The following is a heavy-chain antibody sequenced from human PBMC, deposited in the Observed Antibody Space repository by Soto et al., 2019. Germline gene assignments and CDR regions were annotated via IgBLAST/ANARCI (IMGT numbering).Heavy chain of an antibody. CDR2: ILSSGRS. Sequence: PSETLSLTCTVSGESVSSGFYYWNWIRQAPGKGLEWIGSILSSGRSNYSPSLKSRVSMSVDTSKNQFSLRLTSVGAADSAIYYCARVVRCTRSGCYYLAMDVWGQGTTVTVSS. CDR1: GESVSSGFYY. D-gene: IGHD2-15*01. CDR3: ARVVRCTRSGCYYLAMDV. J-gene: IGHJ6*02. V-gene: IGHV4-61*01.